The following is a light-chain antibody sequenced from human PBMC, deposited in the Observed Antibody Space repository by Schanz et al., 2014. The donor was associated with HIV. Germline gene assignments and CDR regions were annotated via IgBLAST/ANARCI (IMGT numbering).Light chain of an antibody. J-gene: IGLJ2*01. CDR3: LLSYSAARQVV. V-gene: IGLV4-69*01. CDR1: SDHSTYA. CDR2: LNSDGSH. Sequence: QPVLTQSSSASASLGASVKLTCTLSSDHSTYAIAWHQQQPEKGPRYLMNLNSDGSHSKGDGIPDRFSGSSSGAERYLTISSLQSEDEADYYCLLSYSAARQVVFGGGTKLTVL.